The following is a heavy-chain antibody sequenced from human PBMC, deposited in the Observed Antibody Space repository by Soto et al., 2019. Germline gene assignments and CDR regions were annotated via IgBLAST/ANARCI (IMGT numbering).Heavy chain of an antibody. V-gene: IGHV1-69*13. CDR2: IIPIFGTA. D-gene: IGHD2-2*02. J-gene: IGHJ4*02. Sequence: GASLQVSCKASGGTFSNYAISWVRQAPGQGLEWMGGIIPIFGTAHYAQKFQARVTITADESTSTAYMELSSLRSGDTAVYYCARGDTYLTYWGQGTLVTVSS. CDR1: GGTFSNYA. CDR3: ARGDTYLTY.